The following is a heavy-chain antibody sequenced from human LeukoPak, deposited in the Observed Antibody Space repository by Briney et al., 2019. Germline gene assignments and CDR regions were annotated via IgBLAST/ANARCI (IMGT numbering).Heavy chain of an antibody. D-gene: IGHD2-2*01. CDR2: ISYDGSNK. V-gene: IGHV3-30*18. J-gene: IGHJ4*02. CDR3: AKGRGIKMTVPIYYFDY. CDR1: GFTFSSYG. Sequence: GGSLRLSCAASGFTFSSYGMHWVRQAPGKGLEWVAVISYDGSNKYYADSVKGRFTISRDNSKNTLYLQMNSLRAEDTAVYYCAKGRGIKMTVPIYYFDYWGQGTLVTVSS.